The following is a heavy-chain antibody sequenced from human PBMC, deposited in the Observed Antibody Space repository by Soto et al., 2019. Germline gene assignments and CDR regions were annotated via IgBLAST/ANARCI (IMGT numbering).Heavy chain of an antibody. J-gene: IGHJ5*02. Sequence: EVQLVESGGGLVNPGGSLRLSCVVSGFPFSTSNMNWVRQAPGKGLGWVSFISRSSTYIYYADSVKGRFTISRDDAENSLFLQMNSLRAEDTAVYYCARGVLPISSTSWFDPWGQGTLVTVSS. CDR3: ARGVLPISSTSWFDP. CDR2: ISRSSTYI. D-gene: IGHD3-16*01. CDR1: GFPFSTSN. V-gene: IGHV3-21*01.